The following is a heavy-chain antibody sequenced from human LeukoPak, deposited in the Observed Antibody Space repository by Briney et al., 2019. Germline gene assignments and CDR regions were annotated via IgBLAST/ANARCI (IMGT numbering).Heavy chain of an antibody. Sequence: GGSLRLSCAASGFTFSDYYMSWLRQAPGKGLEWVSYISSSGSTIYYADSVKGRFTISRDNAKNSLYLQMNSLRAEDTAVYYCARDSGSYRPYFDYWGQGTLVTVSS. J-gene: IGHJ4*02. CDR1: GFTFSDYY. V-gene: IGHV3-11*01. CDR3: ARDSGSYRPYFDY. CDR2: ISSSGSTI. D-gene: IGHD1-26*01.